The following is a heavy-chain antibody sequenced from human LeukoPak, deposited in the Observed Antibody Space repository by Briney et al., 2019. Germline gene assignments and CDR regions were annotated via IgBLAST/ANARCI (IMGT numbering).Heavy chain of an antibody. Sequence: GASVKVSCKASGYTFTGYYMHWVRQAPGQGLEWMGGIIPIFGTANYAQKFQGRVTITADESTSTAYMELSSLRSEDTAVYYCASAVCSGGSCYSGAFDIWGQGTMVTVSS. V-gene: IGHV1-69*13. J-gene: IGHJ3*02. CDR1: GYTFTGYY. CDR3: ASAVCSGGSCYSGAFDI. CDR2: IIPIFGTA. D-gene: IGHD2-15*01.